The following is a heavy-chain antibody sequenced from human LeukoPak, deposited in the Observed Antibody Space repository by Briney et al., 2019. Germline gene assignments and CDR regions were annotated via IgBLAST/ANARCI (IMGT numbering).Heavy chain of an antibody. CDR1: GFTFSSYG. V-gene: IGHV3-33*01. Sequence: GRSLRLSCAASGFTFSSYGMHWVRQAPGKGLEWVAVIWYDGSNKYYADSVKGRFTISRDNFKNTLYLQMNSLRAEDTAVYYCARVGRGSVYYYGMDVWGQGTTVTVSS. CDR2: IWYDGSNK. CDR3: ARVGRGSVYYYGMDV. J-gene: IGHJ6*02. D-gene: IGHD3-10*01.